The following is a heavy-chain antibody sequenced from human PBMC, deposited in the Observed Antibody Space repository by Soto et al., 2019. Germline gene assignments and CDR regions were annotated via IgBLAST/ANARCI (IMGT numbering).Heavy chain of an antibody. Sequence: ASVKVSCKASGYTFTSYGISWVRQAPGQGLEWMGWISAYNGNTNYAQKLQGRVTMTTDTSTSTAYMERRSLRSDDTAVYYCARDCRGGSCYSGYYYYGMDVWGQGTTVTVSS. CDR1: GYTFTSYG. D-gene: IGHD2-15*01. V-gene: IGHV1-18*01. CDR2: ISAYNGNT. J-gene: IGHJ6*02. CDR3: ARDCRGGSCYSGYYYYGMDV.